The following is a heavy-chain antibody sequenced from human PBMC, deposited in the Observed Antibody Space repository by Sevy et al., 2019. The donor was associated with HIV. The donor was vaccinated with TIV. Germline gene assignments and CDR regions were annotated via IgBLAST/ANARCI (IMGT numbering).Heavy chain of an antibody. D-gene: IGHD6-13*01. CDR1: GFTFSDHY. CDR3: ATHAGIAAAGRVFDY. CDR2: IRNKADSYTT. J-gene: IGHJ4*02. V-gene: IGHV3-72*01. Sequence: GGSLRLSCAASGFTFSDHYMEWVRQAPGKGLEWVGRIRNKADSYTTEYAASVKGRFTISRDESKNSLYLLMNSLKTGETAVYYCATHAGIAAAGRVFDYWGQGTLVTVSS.